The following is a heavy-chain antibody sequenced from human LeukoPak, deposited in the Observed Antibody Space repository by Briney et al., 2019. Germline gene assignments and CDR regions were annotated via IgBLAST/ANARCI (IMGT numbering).Heavy chain of an antibody. Sequence: GGFLRLSCAASGFTFSSYAMSWVRQAPGKGLEWVSAISGSGGGTYYADSVKGRFTISRDNSKNTLYLQMNSLRAEDTAVYYCAKVVVVPAAFDYWGQGTLVTVSS. V-gene: IGHV3-23*01. CDR2: ISGSGGGT. J-gene: IGHJ4*02. D-gene: IGHD2-2*01. CDR3: AKVVVVPAAFDY. CDR1: GFTFSSYA.